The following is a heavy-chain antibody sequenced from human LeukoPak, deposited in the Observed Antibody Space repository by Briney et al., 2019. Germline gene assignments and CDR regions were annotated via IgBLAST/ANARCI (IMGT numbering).Heavy chain of an antibody. J-gene: IGHJ3*02. CDR2: IYYSGST. D-gene: IGHD3-22*01. CDR1: GGTFSSYA. CDR3: ARVASLGYYDSSGTYVGAFDI. Sequence: SCKASGGTFSSYAISWIRQPPGKGLEWIGYIYYSGSTNYNPSLKSRVTISVDTSKNQFSLKLSSVTAADTAVYYCARVASLGYYDSSGTYVGAFDIWGQGTMVTVSS. V-gene: IGHV4-59*01.